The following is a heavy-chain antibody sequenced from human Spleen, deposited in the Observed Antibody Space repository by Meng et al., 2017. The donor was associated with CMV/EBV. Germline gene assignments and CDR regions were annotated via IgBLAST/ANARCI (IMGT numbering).Heavy chain of an antibody. J-gene: IGHJ4*02. V-gene: IGHV1-8*01. CDR2: VNPNNGKT. Sequence: VSCKAAGYTCPTYDIHWVRQATGQRLEWMGWVNPNNGKTAYAQKFQDRVSMTTDTSISTAYMELSSLKSEDTAVYYCAIGGGNRPYWGLGSLVTVSS. CDR1: GYTCPTYD. CDR3: AIGGGNRPY. D-gene: IGHD1/OR15-1a*01.